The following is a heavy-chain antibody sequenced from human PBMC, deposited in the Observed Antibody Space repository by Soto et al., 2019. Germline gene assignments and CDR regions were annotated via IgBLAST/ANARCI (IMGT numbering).Heavy chain of an antibody. V-gene: IGHV3-9*01. D-gene: IGHD4-17*01. Sequence: GGSLRLSCAASGFTFDDYAMHWVRQAPGKGLEWVSGISWNSGSIGYADSVKGRFTISRDNAKNSLYLQMNSLRAEDTALYYCAKGRSYYYYYGMDVWGQGTTVTVSS. CDR2: ISWNSGSI. J-gene: IGHJ6*02. CDR3: AKGRSYYYYYGMDV. CDR1: GFTFDDYA.